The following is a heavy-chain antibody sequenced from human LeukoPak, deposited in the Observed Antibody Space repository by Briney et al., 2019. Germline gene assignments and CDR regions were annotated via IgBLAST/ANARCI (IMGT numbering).Heavy chain of an antibody. CDR3: ARDSLFCSSTSCANWFDP. CDR2: YSGST. D-gene: IGHD2-2*01. V-gene: IGHV4-59*01. J-gene: IGHJ5*02. Sequence: YSGSTNYNPSLKSRVTISVDTSKNQFSLKLSSVTAADTAVYYCARDSLFCSSTSCANWFDPWGQGTLVTVSS.